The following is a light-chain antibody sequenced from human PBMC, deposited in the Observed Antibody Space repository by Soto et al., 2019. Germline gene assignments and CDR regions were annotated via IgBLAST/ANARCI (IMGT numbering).Light chain of an antibody. V-gene: IGLV1-44*01. CDR3: AAWDGSLDCYV. J-gene: IGLJ1*01. CDR2: TNN. Sequence: QSVLTQPPSASGTPGQRVTISCSGSSSSIGSNSVNWYQQLPRTAPKVLIYTNNQRPSGVPDRFSGSKSGTSASLAISGLQAEDWADFYFAAWDGSLDCYVFGTWTKVTVL. CDR1: SSSIGSNS.